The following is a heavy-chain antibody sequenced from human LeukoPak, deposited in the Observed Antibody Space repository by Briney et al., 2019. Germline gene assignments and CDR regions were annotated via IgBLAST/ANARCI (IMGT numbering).Heavy chain of an antibody. Sequence: ASVKVSCKAPGGTFSSYAISWVRQAPGQGLEWMGIINPSGGGTSYAQKFQGRVTMTRDTSTSTVYMELSSLRSEDTAVYYCAGSGSYYLPFEYWGQGTLVTVSS. J-gene: IGHJ4*02. V-gene: IGHV1-46*01. CDR2: INPSGGGT. CDR3: AGSGSYYLPFEY. D-gene: IGHD1-26*01. CDR1: GGTFSSYA.